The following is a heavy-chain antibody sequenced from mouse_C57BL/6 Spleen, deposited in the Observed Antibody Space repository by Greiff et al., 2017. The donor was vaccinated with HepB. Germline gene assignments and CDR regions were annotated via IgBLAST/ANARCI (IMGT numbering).Heavy chain of an antibody. V-gene: IGHV1-53*01. CDR2: INPSNGGT. D-gene: IGHD2-3*01. CDR1: GYTFTSYW. Sequence: QVQLQQPGTELVKPGASVKLSCKASGYTFTSYWMHWVKQRPGQGLEWIGNINPSNGGTNYNEKFKSKATLTVDKSSSTAYMQLSSLTSEDAAVYYCARYDGYHWYFDVWGTGTTVTVSS. CDR3: ARYDGYHWYFDV. J-gene: IGHJ1*03.